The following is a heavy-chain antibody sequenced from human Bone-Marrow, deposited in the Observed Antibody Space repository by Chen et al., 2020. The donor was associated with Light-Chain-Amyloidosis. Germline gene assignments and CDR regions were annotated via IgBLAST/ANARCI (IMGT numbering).Heavy chain of an antibody. CDR1: GYTFPNYW. D-gene: IGHD5-12*01. CDR2: IYPDDSDA. CDR3: ARRRDGYNFGY. V-gene: IGHV5-51*01. Sequence: EVQLEQSGPEVKKPGESLKISCKSSGYTFPNYWIGWVRQMPGKGLEWMGVIYPDDSDARYSPSFEGQVTISADKSITTAYLQWRSLKASDTAMYYCARRRDGYNFGYWGQGTLVTVSS. J-gene: IGHJ4*02.